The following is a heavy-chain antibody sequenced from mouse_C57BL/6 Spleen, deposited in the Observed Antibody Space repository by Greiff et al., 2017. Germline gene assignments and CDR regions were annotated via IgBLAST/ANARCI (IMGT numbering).Heavy chain of an antibody. J-gene: IGHJ2*01. D-gene: IGHD2-4*01. V-gene: IGHV3-6*01. Sequence: EVQLQESGPGLVKPSQSLSLTCSVTGYSITSGYYWNWIRQFPGNKLEWMGYISYDGSNNYNPSLKNRISITRDTSKNQFFLKLNSVTTEDTATYYCAEFDYDDGYFDYWGQGTTLTVSS. CDR2: ISYDGSN. CDR3: AEFDYDDGYFDY. CDR1: GYSITSGYY.